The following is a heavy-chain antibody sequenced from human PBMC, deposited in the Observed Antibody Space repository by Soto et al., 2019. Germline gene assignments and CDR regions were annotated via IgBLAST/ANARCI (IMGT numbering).Heavy chain of an antibody. CDR3: ARAYYRGNWFDP. J-gene: IGHJ5*02. V-gene: IGHV4-34*01. Sequence: SETLSLTCAVYGGSFSGYYWSWIRQPPGKGLEWIGEINHSGSTNYNPSLKSRVTISVDTSKNQFSLKLSSVTAADTAVYYCARAYYRGNWFDPWGQGTLVTVSS. D-gene: IGHD1-26*01. CDR2: INHSGST. CDR1: GGSFSGYY.